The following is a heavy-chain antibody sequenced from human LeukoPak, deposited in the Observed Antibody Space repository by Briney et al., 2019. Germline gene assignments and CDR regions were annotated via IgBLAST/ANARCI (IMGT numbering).Heavy chain of an antibody. CDR3: ARGDATPAHYFYYFYMDV. V-gene: IGHV3-30*04. J-gene: IGHJ6*03. CDR1: GFTFSSYA. Sequence: PGRSLRLSCAASGFTFSSYAMHWVRQAPGKGLEWVAVISYDGSNKYYADSVKGRFTISRDNSKNTLYLQMNSLRAEDTAVYYCARGDATPAHYFYYFYMDVWGKGTTVTVSS. CDR2: ISYDGSNK.